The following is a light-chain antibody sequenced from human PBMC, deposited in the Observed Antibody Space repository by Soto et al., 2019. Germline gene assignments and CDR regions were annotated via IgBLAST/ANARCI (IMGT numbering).Light chain of an antibody. CDR2: DAS. Sequence: EIVFTQSPAPLSLSPGERATPSCGASQSVNSYLAWYQHKPGQSPRLLIYDASIRATGIPARFSGSGSGTDFTLTISSLEPEDFAVYYCQQRSNWITFGGGTKVDIK. J-gene: IGKJ4*01. V-gene: IGKV3-11*01. CDR3: QQRSNWIT. CDR1: QSVNSY.